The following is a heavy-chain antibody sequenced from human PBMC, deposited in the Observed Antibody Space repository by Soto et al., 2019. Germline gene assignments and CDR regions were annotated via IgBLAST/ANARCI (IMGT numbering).Heavy chain of an antibody. J-gene: IGHJ6*02. CDR3: ARGAPPLYCSGVSCYYYDGMDV. D-gene: IGHD2-15*01. CDR2: INPSGGST. Sequence: ASVKVSCKASGYTFTSYYMHWVRQAPGQGLEWMGIINPSGGSTSYAQKFQGRVTMTRDTSTSTVYMELSSLRSEDTAVYYCARGAPPLYCSGVSCYYYDGMDVWGQGTTVTVSS. V-gene: IGHV1-46*01. CDR1: GYTFTSYY.